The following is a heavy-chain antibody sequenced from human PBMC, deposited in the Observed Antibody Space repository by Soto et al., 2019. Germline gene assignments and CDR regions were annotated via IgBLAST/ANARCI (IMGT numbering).Heavy chain of an antibody. D-gene: IGHD6-25*01. Sequence: EAQLVESGGGLVNPGGSLRLSCAASGFSFTNAWMNWVRQAPGKGLEWVGRIKSKTDGGTADYAAPVKGRFTISTDESKNTLYLQMNSLKTEDTAVYYCTTGMSGPKNFWGQGTLVTVSS. CDR3: TTGMSGPKNF. J-gene: IGHJ4*02. V-gene: IGHV3-15*07. CDR1: GFSFTNAW. CDR2: IKSKTDGGTA.